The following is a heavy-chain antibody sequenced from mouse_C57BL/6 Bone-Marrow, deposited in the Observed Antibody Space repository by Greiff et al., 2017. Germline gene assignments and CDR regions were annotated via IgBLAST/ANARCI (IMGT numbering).Heavy chain of an antibody. D-gene: IGHD2-12*01. Sequence: QVQLKQSGPELVKPGASVKISCTASGYAFSSSWMNWVKQRPGKGLEWIGRIYPGDGDTNYNGKFTGKATLTADKSSSTAYMQRSGLTSEDSAVYFCAKGSYQGAMDYWGQGTSVTVSS. CDR3: AKGSYQGAMDY. CDR2: IYPGDGDT. V-gene: IGHV1-82*01. CDR1: GYAFSSSW. J-gene: IGHJ4*01.